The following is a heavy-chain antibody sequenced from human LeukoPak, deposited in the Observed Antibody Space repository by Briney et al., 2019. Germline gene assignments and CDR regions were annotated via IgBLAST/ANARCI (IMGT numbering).Heavy chain of an antibody. CDR1: GLTFSSHW. CDR2: ISGSGGST. D-gene: IGHD6-6*01. J-gene: IGHJ4*02. V-gene: IGHV3-23*01. CDR3: AKGYSSSPFDY. Sequence: PGGSLRLSCAASGLTFSSHWMHWVRQAPGKGLEWVSAISGSGGSTYYADSVKGRFTISRDNSKNTLYLQMNSLRAEDTALYYCAKGYSSSPFDYWGQGTLVTVSS.